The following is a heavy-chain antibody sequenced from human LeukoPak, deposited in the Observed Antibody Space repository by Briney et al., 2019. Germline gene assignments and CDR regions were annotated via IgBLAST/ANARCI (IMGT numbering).Heavy chain of an antibody. CDR3: ARAGSMFGVLVFDY. D-gene: IGHD3-3*01. Sequence: SETLSLTCTVSGGSITSYYWSWIRQPPGKGLEWIRYIYYSGSTGYNPSLKSRVTISVDTSKNQFSLNLSSVTAADTAVYYCARAGSMFGVLVFDYWGQGTLVTVSS. CDR2: IYYSGST. V-gene: IGHV4-59*01. CDR1: GGSITSYY. J-gene: IGHJ4*02.